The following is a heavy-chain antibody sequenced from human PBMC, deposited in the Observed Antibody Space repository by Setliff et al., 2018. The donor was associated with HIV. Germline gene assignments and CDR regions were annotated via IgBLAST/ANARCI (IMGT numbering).Heavy chain of an antibody. CDR1: GGSMSSSNW. CDR2: VYYNGVT. Sequence: SGGSMSSSNWWSWVRQPPGKGLQYIGTVYYNGVTYFNPSLKSRLTISVDTSKNQFSLKLSSLTAADTAVYYCARHWGSGWYMAMDVWGKGTTVTVSS. D-gene: IGHD6-19*01. CDR3: ARHWGSGWYMAMDV. J-gene: IGHJ6*04. V-gene: IGHV4-4*02.